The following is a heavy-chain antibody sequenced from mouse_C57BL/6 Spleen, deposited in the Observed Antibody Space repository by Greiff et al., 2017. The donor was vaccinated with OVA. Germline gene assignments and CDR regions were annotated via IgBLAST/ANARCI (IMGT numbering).Heavy chain of an antibody. CDR3: ARTAQFNWGWFAY. D-gene: IGHD4-1*01. J-gene: IGHJ3*01. CDR1: GYTFTSYW. Sequence: QVQLQQPGAELVRPGSSVKLSCKASGYTFTSYWMDWVKQRPGQGLEWIGNIYPSDSETHYNQKFKDKATLTVDKSSSTAYMQLSSLTSEDSAVYYCARTAQFNWGWFAYWGQGTLVTVSA. CDR2: IYPSDSET. V-gene: IGHV1-61*01.